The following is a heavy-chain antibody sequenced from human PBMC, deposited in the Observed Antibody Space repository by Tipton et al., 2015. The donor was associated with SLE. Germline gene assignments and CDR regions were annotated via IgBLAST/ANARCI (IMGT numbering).Heavy chain of an antibody. CDR1: GGSFSGNY. V-gene: IGHV4-34*01. CDR3: ARLQYIFGGMDV. D-gene: IGHD3-3*01. J-gene: IGHJ6*04. Sequence: TLSLTCAVFGGSFSGNYWIWIRQTPGKGLEWIGEINHRGGTNLNPSLESRVSVSKATSKNQFSLKLTSVTAADTAVYYCARLQYIFGGMDVWGEGTTVTVSS. CDR2: INHRGGT.